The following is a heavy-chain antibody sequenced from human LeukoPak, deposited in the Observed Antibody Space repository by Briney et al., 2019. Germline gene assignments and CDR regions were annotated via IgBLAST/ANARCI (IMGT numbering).Heavy chain of an antibody. CDR3: ARPYCSSTSCYRFDP. J-gene: IGHJ5*02. CDR1: GSTFSDYY. V-gene: IGHV3-11*04. Sequence: PGGSLRLSCAASGSTFSDYYMSWIRQAPGKGLEWVSYISSSGSTIYYADSVKGRFTISRDNAKNSLYLQMNSLRAEDTAVYYCARPYCSSTSCYRFDPWGQGTLVTVSS. D-gene: IGHD2-2*01. CDR2: ISSSGSTI.